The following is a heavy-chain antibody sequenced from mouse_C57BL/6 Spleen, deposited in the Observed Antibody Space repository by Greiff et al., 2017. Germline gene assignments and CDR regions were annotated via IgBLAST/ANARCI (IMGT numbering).Heavy chain of an antibody. D-gene: IGHD2-10*02. CDR2: INPSTGGT. V-gene: IGHV1-42*01. Sequence: VQLKESGPELVKPGASVKISCKASGYSFTGYYMNWVKQSPEKSLEWIGEINPSTGGTTYNQKLKAKATLTVDKSSSTAYMQLKSLTSEDSAVYYCARGASKNAMDYWGQGTSVTVSS. CDR1: GYSFTGYY. CDR3: ARGASKNAMDY. J-gene: IGHJ4*01.